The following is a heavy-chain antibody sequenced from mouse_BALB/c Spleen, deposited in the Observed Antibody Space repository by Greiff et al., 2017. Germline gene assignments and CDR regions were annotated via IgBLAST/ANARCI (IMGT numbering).Heavy chain of an antibody. CDR2: ISSGGST. CDR3: ARGTLLRLEFAY. D-gene: IGHD1-2*01. Sequence: VESGGGLVKPGGSLKLSCAASGFTFSSYAMSWVRQTPEKRLEWVASISSGGSTYYPDSVKGRFTISRDNARNILYLQMSSLRSEDTAMYYCARGTLLRLEFAYWGQGTLVTVSA. V-gene: IGHV5-6-5*01. J-gene: IGHJ3*01. CDR1: GFTFSSYA.